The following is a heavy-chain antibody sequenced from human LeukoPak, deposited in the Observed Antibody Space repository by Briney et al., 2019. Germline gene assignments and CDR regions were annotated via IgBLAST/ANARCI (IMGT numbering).Heavy chain of an antibody. CDR3: AREGHYDILTGYSPPEYYFYYMDV. CDR1: GFTFSNYG. V-gene: IGHV3-30*04. J-gene: IGHJ6*03. CDR2: ISSDGVEK. D-gene: IGHD3-9*01. Sequence: GRSLRLSCEASGFTFSNYGIHWVRQTPGKGLEWVAAISSDGVEKHYADSVKGRFTISRDNSKSTVYLQMNSLRAEDTALYYCAREGHYDILTGYSPPEYYFYYMDVWGKGTTVTVSS.